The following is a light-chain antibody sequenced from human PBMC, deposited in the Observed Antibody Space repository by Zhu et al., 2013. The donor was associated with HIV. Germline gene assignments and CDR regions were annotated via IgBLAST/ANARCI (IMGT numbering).Light chain of an antibody. V-gene: IGKV3-11*01. CDR2: DAS. CDR3: QHRSNWPPMYT. Sequence: EIVMTQSPATLSVSPGERATLSCRASQSVSSTFLAWYQQKPGQAPRLLIYDASNRATGIPARFSGSGSGTDFTLIISSLEPEDFAVYYCQHRSNWPPMYTFGQGTKLEIK. J-gene: IGKJ2*01. CDR1: QSVSSTF.